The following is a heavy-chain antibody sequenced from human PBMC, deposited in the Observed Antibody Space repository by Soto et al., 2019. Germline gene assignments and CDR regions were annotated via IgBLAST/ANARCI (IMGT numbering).Heavy chain of an antibody. CDR3: VPLCRHFDYYYYYGMDV. D-gene: IGHD3-3*02. J-gene: IGHJ6*02. Sequence: GGSLRLSCAASGFTFSTYAMSWVRQAPRKGLEWVSAISGNGGDYTYYADSVKGRFTISRDNSKNTLYLQMNSLRAEDTAVYYCVPLCRHFDYYYYYGMDVWGQGTTVTVSS. CDR1: GFTFSTYA. V-gene: IGHV3-23*01. CDR2: ISGNGGDYT.